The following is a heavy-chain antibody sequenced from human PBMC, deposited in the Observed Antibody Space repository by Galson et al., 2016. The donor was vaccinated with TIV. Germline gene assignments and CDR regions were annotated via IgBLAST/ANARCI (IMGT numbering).Heavy chain of an antibody. J-gene: IGHJ6*02. CDR2: IYYNGPT. Sequence: TLSLTCTVSGVSISGHYWTWIRQPPGKGLEWIGYIYYNGPTNYSPSLKSRVTFSVATSKNQVSLKLNSVTAADTAVYYCAGERRDYYYGMDVWGQGTTVIVSS. CDR3: AGERRDYYYGMDV. CDR1: GVSISGHY. V-gene: IGHV4-59*11.